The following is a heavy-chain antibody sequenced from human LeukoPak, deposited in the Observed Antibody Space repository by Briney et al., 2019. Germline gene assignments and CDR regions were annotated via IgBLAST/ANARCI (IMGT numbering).Heavy chain of an antibody. V-gene: IGHV5-51*01. J-gene: IGHJ5*02. CDR1: GYSFRSYW. D-gene: IGHD2-2*01. CDR2: IYPGDSRT. Sequence: GESLQISSQGPGYSFRSYWIGWVRPMPGKGMEWMGVIYPGDSRTRYNPSLQGQVTISVDKSINTPYLEWVSLKASDTAMYYCACRDLTSTWSYPWGQGTLVTVSS. CDR3: ACRDLTSTWSYP.